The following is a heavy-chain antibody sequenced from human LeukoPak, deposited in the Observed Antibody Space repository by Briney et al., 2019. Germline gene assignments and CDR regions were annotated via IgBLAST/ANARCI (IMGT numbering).Heavy chain of an antibody. J-gene: IGHJ4*02. D-gene: IGHD3-22*01. V-gene: IGHV1-8*01. CDR1: GYTFTSYD. Sequence: ASVKVSCKASGYTFTSYDINWVRQATGQGLEWMGWMNPNSGNTGYAQKFQGRVTITRNTSISTAYMELSSLRSEDTAVYYCARAGDSSGYEYYFDYWGQGTLVTVSS. CDR2: MNPNSGNT. CDR3: ARAGDSSGYEYYFDY.